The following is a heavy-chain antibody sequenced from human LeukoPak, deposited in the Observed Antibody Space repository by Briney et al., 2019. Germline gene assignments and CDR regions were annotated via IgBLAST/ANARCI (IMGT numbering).Heavy chain of an antibody. CDR1: GFTFTGSA. D-gene: IGHD1-14*01. Sequence: SVKVSCKASGFTFTGSAMQWVRQPRGQRLEWIGWIVVGSGNTNYAQKFQGRVTMTTDTSTSTAYMELRSPRSDDTAMYYCARDIKRSRARWENLGFDPWGQGTLVTVSS. CDR3: ARDIKRSRARWENLGFDP. J-gene: IGHJ5*02. V-gene: IGHV1-58*02. CDR2: IVVGSGNT.